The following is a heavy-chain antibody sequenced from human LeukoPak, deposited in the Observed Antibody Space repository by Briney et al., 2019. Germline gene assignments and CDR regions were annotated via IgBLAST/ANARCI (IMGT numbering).Heavy chain of an antibody. D-gene: IGHD3-10*01. CDR3: AKNYGSGRGVPYGMDV. Sequence: GGSLRLSCAASGLTFSSYAMRWVRQAPGKGLEWVSAIGSGSGGTTIYADSVKGRFTISRDNSKNTLYLQMSSLRDENTAVYYSAKNYGSGRGVPYGMDVWGQGTTVTASS. CDR1: GLTFSSYA. V-gene: IGHV3-23*01. CDR2: IGSGSGGTT. J-gene: IGHJ6*02.